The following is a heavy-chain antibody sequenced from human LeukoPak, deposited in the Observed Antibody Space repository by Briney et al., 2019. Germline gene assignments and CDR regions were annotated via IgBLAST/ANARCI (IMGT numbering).Heavy chain of an antibody. CDR1: GFTFSSYA. D-gene: IGHD3-22*01. CDR2: ISGSGGST. Sequence: GASLRLSCAASGFTFSSYAMSWVRQAPGKGLEWVSAISGSGGSTYYADSVKGRFTISRDNSKNTLYLKMNSLRAEDTAVYYCAKDTGYYDSSGYYHHYWGQGTLVTVSS. V-gene: IGHV3-23*01. J-gene: IGHJ4*02. CDR3: AKDTGYYDSSGYYHHY.